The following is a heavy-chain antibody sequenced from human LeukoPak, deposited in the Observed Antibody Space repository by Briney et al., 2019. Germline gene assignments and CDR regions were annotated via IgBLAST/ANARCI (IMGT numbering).Heavy chain of an antibody. J-gene: IGHJ4*02. V-gene: IGHV3-23*01. D-gene: IGHD3-10*01. CDR1: GFTFSTYA. CDR3: AKRGGYETMAAFDY. CDR2: ISPGGSDT. Sequence: PGGSLRLSCVGSGFTFSTYAMSWVRQAPGKGLEWVSAISPGGSDTYYADSLRGRFTISRDNSKKTLSLQMSSLRAEDSAVYYCAKRGGYETMAAFDYWGQGTLVTVSS.